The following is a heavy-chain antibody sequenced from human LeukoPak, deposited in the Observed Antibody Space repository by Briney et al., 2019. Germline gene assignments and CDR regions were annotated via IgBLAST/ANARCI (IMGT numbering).Heavy chain of an antibody. J-gene: IGHJ4*02. Sequence: GGSLRLSCAASGFTFDDYAMHWVRQAPGKGLEWISVISGDGGSTYYADSVKGRFTISRDNRKNSLYLQMNSLRTDDTALYYCAKDIRARGYADCWGQGTLVTVSS. CDR1: GFTFDDYA. D-gene: IGHD3-22*01. CDR3: AKDIRARGYADC. V-gene: IGHV3-43*02. CDR2: ISGDGGST.